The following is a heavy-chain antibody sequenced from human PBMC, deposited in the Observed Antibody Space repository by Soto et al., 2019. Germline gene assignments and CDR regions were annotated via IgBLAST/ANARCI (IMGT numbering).Heavy chain of an antibody. D-gene: IGHD3-3*02. CDR3: ARLPSWHLVDY. J-gene: IGHJ4*02. CDR2: MFYGVST. V-gene: IGHV4-39*01. Sequence: SETLSLTCTVSGSSINISGYYWGWIRQPPGKGLEWIGSMFYGVSTYYNPSLKSRVTVSVDTSKNQFSLNLRSVTAADTAVYYCARLPSWHLVDYWGQGTLVTVSS. CDR1: GSSINISGYY.